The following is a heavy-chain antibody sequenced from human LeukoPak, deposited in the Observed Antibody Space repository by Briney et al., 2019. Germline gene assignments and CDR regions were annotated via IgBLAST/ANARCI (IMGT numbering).Heavy chain of an antibody. CDR2: IYYSGST. J-gene: IGHJ4*02. V-gene: IGHV4-59*01. Sequence: PSETMSLTCTVSGGSISSYYWSWIQQPPGKRLEWIGYIYYSGSTNYNPSLKSRVTISVDTSKNQFSLKKSSVTAADTAVYYCATAYDTDGYYRYWGQGTLVTVSS. CDR1: GGSISSYY. D-gene: IGHD3-22*01. CDR3: ATAYDTDGYYRY.